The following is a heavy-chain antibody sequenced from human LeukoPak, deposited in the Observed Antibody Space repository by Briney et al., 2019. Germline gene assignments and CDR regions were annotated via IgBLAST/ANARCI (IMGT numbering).Heavy chain of an antibody. D-gene: IGHD6-19*01. CDR1: GYSFTVYY. CDR2: LNPNSGGT. CDR3: AGSSGWYRLYFDY. J-gene: IGHJ4*02. V-gene: IGHV1-2*02. Sequence: ASVKVSCKTSGYSFTVYYLHWVRQAPGQGLQWMGCLNPNSGGTNYAQKFQGRVTMTRDTSLTTAYMELSSLRSEDTAVYYCAGSSGWYRLYFDYWGQGTLVAVSS.